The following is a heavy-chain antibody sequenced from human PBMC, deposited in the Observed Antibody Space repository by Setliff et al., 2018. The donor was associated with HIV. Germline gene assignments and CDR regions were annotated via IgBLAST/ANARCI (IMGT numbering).Heavy chain of an antibody. V-gene: IGHV3-48*03. CDR1: GFTFSSYV. J-gene: IGHJ6*02. D-gene: IGHD3-3*01. Sequence: GGSLRLSCAASGFTFSSYVMNWVRQVPGKGLEWVSYISSSGSTIYYADSVKGRFTISRDNAKNSLFLQMNSLRVEDTAVYYCARLATYHNLWSGYYPGYYYYGMDLWGQGTTVTVSS. CDR2: ISSSGSTI. CDR3: ARLATYHNLWSGYYPGYYYYGMDL.